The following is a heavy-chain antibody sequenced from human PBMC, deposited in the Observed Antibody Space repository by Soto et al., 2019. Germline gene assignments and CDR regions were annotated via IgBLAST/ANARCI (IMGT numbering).Heavy chain of an antibody. V-gene: IGHV3-30*18. CDR3: AKDISLRGWVYLVVEY. J-gene: IGHJ4*02. CDR2: ISYDETAT. Sequence: QVQLVESGGGVVQPGTSLRLSCAASGFTFSGYGVHWVRQAPGKGLEWVATISYDETATYYSDSVKGRFTISRDNSKNTLFLQMNSLRAEDTAVYYCAKDISLRGWVYLVVEYWGQGTLVTVSP. CDR1: GFTFSGYG. D-gene: IGHD6-13*01.